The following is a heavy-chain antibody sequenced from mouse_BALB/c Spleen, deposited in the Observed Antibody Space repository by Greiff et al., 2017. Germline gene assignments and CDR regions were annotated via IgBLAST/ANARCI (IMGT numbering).Heavy chain of an antibody. CDR1: GFTFSSFG. Sequence: EVQLVESGGGLVQPGGSRKLSCAASGFTFSSFGMHWVRQAPGKGLEWVAYISSGSSTIYYADTVKGRFTISRDNPKNTLFLQMTSLRSEDTAMYYCAKDRFAYWGQGTLVTVSA. CDR2: ISSGSSTI. CDR3: AKDRFAY. V-gene: IGHV5-17*02. J-gene: IGHJ3*01.